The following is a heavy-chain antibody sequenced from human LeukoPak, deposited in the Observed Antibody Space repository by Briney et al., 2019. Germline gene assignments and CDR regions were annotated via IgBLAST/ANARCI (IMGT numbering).Heavy chain of an antibody. D-gene: IGHD1-26*01. CDR1: GGSLNSYY. CDR3: TREPTRGNFDY. Sequence: PSETLSLTCTVSGGSLNSYYWSWIRQPAGKGLEWIGRMYTSGSTHSNPSLKSRVTMSVDTSKNQFSLRLSSVTAAGTAVYYCTREPTRGNFDYWGQGTLVTVSS. CDR2: MYTSGST. V-gene: IGHV4-4*07. J-gene: IGHJ4*02.